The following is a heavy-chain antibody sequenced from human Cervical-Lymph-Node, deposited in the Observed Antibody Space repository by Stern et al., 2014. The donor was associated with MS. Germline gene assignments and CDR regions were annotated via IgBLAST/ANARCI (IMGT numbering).Heavy chain of an antibody. D-gene: IGHD6-13*01. CDR2: IWSDGSNK. V-gene: IGHV3-33*01. CDR3: ARVGSSWTFDY. Sequence: DQLVESGGGVVQPGRSLRLSCAASGFAFSSYGMHWVRQAPGKGLEWVAVIWSDGSNKYYADSVKDRFTISRDNSKNTLYLQMNSLRAEDTAVYYCARVGSSWTFDYWGQGTLVTVSS. J-gene: IGHJ4*02. CDR1: GFAFSSYG.